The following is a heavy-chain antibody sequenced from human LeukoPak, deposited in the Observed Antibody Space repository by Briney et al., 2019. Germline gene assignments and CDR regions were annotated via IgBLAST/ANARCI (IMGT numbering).Heavy chain of an antibody. D-gene: IGHD3-22*01. CDR3: ARDKAGLQGGYDL. CDR1: GFTVSSNY. CDR2: IYSDGRT. Sequence: GGSLRLSCAASGFTVSSNYMSWVRQAPGRWLEWVSVIYSDGRTFYADSVKGRFTISRDNSKNTLYLQMNSLRAEDTAVYYCARDKAGLQGGYDLWGQGTMVTVSS. J-gene: IGHJ3*01. V-gene: IGHV3-53*01.